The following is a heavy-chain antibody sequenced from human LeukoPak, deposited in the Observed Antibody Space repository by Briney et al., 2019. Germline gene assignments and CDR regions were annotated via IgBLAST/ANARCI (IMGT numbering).Heavy chain of an antibody. V-gene: IGHV4-34*01. CDR3: ARAPWLRQLVHYYLDV. Sequence: SETLSLTCAVYGGSFSGYFWSWIRQPPGKGLEWIGEINHSGSTNYNPSLKSRVTVSVDTSKNQFSLNVSSVTAADTAVYYCARAPWLRQLVHYYLDVWAKGTTVTVSS. J-gene: IGHJ6*03. D-gene: IGHD6-6*01. CDR2: INHSGST. CDR1: GGSFSGYF.